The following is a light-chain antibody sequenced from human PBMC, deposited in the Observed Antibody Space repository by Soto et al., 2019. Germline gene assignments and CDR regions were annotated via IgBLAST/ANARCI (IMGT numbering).Light chain of an antibody. J-gene: IGKJ5*01. CDR1: QDINNY. CDR3: QQSDNLFPLT. CDR2: DAS. V-gene: IGKV1-33*01. Sequence: DIQMTQSPSSLSASVGDRVTITCQASQDINNYLNWYQQETGEAPKLLIYDASDLETGVPSRFSGSGSGTDFTFTISGLQPEDVATYYCQQSDNLFPLTFGQGTRLEIK.